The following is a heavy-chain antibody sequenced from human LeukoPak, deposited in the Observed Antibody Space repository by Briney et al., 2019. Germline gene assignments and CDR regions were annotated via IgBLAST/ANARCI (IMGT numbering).Heavy chain of an antibody. CDR3: ARDRPYSNYFDY. D-gene: IGHD2-15*01. J-gene: IGHJ4*02. Sequence: GGSLRLSCAASGFTFDDYGMSWVRQAPGKGLEWVSGINWNGGSTGYADSVKGRFTISRDNAKNSLYLQMNSLRAADTAVYYCARDRPYSNYFDYWGQGTLVTVSS. CDR2: INWNGGST. V-gene: IGHV3-20*04. CDR1: GFTFDDYG.